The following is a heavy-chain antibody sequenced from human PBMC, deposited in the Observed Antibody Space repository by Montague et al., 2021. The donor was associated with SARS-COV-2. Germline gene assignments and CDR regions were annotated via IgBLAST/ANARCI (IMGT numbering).Heavy chain of an antibody. CDR3: AGHSNYGDHSLDNWFHP. J-gene: IGHJ5*02. CDR2: IYNSGNT. CDR1: GDSTSCPNCY. V-gene: IGHV4-39*01. Sequence: SETLSLTCTVSGDSTSCPNCYWGWTRQPPGKGLDWIGTIYNSGNTYYNPSLKSRLTISIDTSKNHFSLKLSSVTAADTAVYYCAGHSNYGDHSLDNWFHPWGQGTLVTVSS. D-gene: IGHD4-17*01.